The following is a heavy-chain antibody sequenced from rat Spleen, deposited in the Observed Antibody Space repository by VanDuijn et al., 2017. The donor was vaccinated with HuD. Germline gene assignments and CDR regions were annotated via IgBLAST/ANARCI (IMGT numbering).Heavy chain of an antibody. V-gene: IGHV5-22*01. CDR2: ISYEGIRT. J-gene: IGHJ2*01. CDR3: ARRHYGYTDYFDY. D-gene: IGHD1-9*01. Sequence: EVQLVESDGGLVQPGRSMKLSCAASGLTFNDHYMAWVRQAPKKGLEWVASISYEGIRTYYGDTVKGRFTISRDTAKSTLSLQMDSLRSEDTATYYCARRHYGYTDYFDYWGQGVMVTVSS. CDR1: GLTFNDHY.